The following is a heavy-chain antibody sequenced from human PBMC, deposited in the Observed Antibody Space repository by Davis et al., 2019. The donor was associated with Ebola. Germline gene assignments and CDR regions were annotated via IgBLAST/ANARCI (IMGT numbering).Heavy chain of an antibody. D-gene: IGHD2-2*01. CDR1: GFTFSDHY. Sequence: PGGSLTLSCAASGFTFSDHYMDWVRQAPGKGLEWVGRTRNKANSYTTEYAASVKGRFTISRDDSKNSLYLQMNSLKTEDTAVYYCARAPLSCSSTSCPLGYWGQGTLVTVSS. CDR2: TRNKANSYTT. CDR3: ARAPLSCSSTSCPLGY. J-gene: IGHJ4*02. V-gene: IGHV3-72*01.